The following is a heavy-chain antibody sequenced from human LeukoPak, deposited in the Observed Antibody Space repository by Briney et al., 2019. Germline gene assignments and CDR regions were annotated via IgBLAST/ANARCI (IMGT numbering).Heavy chain of an antibody. CDR3: ARNWRQLFHLDY. Sequence: GGSLRLSCAASGFTFSSYSMNWVRQAPGKGLEWVSSISSSSSYIYYADSVKGRFTISRDNAKNSLYLQMNSLRAEDTAVYYCARNWRQLFHLDYWGQGTLVTVSS. CDR2: ISSSSSYI. CDR1: GFTFSSYS. D-gene: IGHD6-13*01. J-gene: IGHJ4*02. V-gene: IGHV3-21*01.